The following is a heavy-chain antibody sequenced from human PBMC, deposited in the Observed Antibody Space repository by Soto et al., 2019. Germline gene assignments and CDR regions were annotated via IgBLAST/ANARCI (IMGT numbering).Heavy chain of an antibody. CDR2: IYHSGST. Sequence: SETLSLTCAVSGGSISSGGYSWSWIRQPPGKGLEWIGYIYHSGSTYYNPSLKSRVTISVDRSKNQFSLKLSSVTAADTAVYYCARGSRRLGYGMDVWGQGTTVTVSS. CDR3: ARGSRRLGYGMDV. V-gene: IGHV4-30-2*01. J-gene: IGHJ6*02. CDR1: GGSISSGGYS. D-gene: IGHD3-16*01.